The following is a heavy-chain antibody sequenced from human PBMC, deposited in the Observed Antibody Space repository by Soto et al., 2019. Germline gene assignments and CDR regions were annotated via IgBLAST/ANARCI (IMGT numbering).Heavy chain of an antibody. CDR2: ISPYIGNT. V-gene: IGHV1-18*01. CDR3: ARGGVFFFAAPTNPFDY. D-gene: IGHD3-10*01. J-gene: IGHJ4*02. CDR1: GYTFTSYG. Sequence: ASVKVSCKASGYTFTSYGISWVRQAPGQGLEWMGRISPYIGNTNYAQKFQGRVTITTDKSTSTAYMELSSLRSEDTAVYYCARGGVFFFAAPTNPFDYWGQGTLVTVS.